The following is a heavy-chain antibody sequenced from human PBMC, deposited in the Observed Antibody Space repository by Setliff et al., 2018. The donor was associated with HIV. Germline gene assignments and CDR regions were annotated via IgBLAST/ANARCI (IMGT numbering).Heavy chain of an antibody. J-gene: IGHJ4*02. CDR1: GGSISSNW. V-gene: IGHV4-4*02. CDR3: GGNGYYSIDY. Sequence: PSETLSLTCAVSGGSISSNWWSWVRQSPGKVLEWIGEIYHSGSTHYNPSLQSRVTISVDKSKIQFSLKLNSVTAADTAVYYCGGNGYYSIDYWGQGTLVTVSS. CDR2: IYHSGST. D-gene: IGHD3-22*01.